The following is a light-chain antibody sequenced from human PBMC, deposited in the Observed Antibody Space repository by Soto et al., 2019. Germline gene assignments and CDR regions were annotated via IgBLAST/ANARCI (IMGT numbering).Light chain of an antibody. V-gene: IGLV2-14*01. CDR2: EVS. J-gene: IGLJ2*01. CDR3: SSYTSSSTLVV. CDR1: SSDVGGYNY. Sequence: QSALTQPASVSGSTGQSITISCTGTSSDVGGYNYVSWYQQHPGKAPKLMIYEVSNRPSGVSNRFSGSKSGNTASLTISGLQAEDEDDYYCSSYTSSSTLVVFGGGTQLTVL.